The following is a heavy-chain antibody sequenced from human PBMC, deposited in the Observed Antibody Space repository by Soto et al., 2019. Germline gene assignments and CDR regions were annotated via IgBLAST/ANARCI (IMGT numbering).Heavy chain of an antibody. CDR2: IYYSGST. CDR3: VRDVWAHSRTVGVTGTFAI. V-gene: IGHV4-61*01. CDR1: GDSVSKGYFY. Sequence: SETLSLACTVSGDSVSKGYFYWSWIRQPPGKGLEWIGNIYYSGSTTYKPSLKSRVTISLDKSKNQFSLRLSSVTAADTAVYFCVRDVWAHSRTVGVTGTFAIWGQGTLVT. J-gene: IGHJ3*02. D-gene: IGHD1-26*01.